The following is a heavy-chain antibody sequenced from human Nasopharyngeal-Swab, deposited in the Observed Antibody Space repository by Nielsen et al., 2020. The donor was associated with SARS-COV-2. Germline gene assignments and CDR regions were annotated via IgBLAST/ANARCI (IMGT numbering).Heavy chain of an antibody. V-gene: IGHV3-53*01. D-gene: IGHD6-19*01. Sequence: GGSLRLSCAASGFTVSSNYMSWVRQAPGKGLEWVSVIYSGGSTYYADSVKGRFTISRDNSKNTLYLQMNSLRAEDTAVYYCARASSGWYSPDYWGQGTLVTVSS. CDR3: ARASSGWYSPDY. J-gene: IGHJ4*02. CDR2: IYSGGST. CDR1: GFTVSSNY.